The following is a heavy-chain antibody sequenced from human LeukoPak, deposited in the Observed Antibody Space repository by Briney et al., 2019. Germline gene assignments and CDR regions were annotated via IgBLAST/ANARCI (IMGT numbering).Heavy chain of an antibody. CDR1: GVSISRFY. J-gene: IGHJ4*02. Sequence: PSETLSLACSTSGVSISRFYGGSVRQPPGKGLEWVGNFYSGVPTYSNPSLKSRVIISVDTSNNQFSLNLTSVAAADTAMYYCVRTTGWPGFDYWGQGILVTVSS. V-gene: IGHV4-4*09. D-gene: IGHD1-1*01. CDR2: FYSGVPT. CDR3: VRTTGWPGFDY.